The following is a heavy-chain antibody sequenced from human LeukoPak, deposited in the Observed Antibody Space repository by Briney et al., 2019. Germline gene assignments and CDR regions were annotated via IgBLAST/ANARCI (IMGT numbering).Heavy chain of an antibody. CDR2: ISSGSSYI. J-gene: IGHJ4*02. CDR3: ARVRGPQLSYFDY. D-gene: IGHD3-10*01. V-gene: IGHV3-21*01. CDR1: GFTFSTYS. Sequence: PGGSLRLSCAASGFTFSTYSMNWVRQGPGKGLEWVSSISSGSSYIYYADSVKGRFTISRDNAKNSLYLQMNSLRAEDTAVYYCARVRGPQLSYFDYWGQGTLVTVSS.